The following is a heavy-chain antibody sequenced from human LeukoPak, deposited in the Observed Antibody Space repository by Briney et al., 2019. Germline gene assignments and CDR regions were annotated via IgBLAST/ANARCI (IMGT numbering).Heavy chain of an antibody. CDR3: ARALGITTLPND. D-gene: IGHD3-3*01. CDR1: GFTFSDYY. J-gene: IGHJ4*02. V-gene: IGHV3-11*06. CDR2: ISSGSSFT. Sequence: GGSLRLSCAASGFTFSDYYMSWIRQAPGKGLEWVSYISSGSSFTNYADSVKGRFTISRDNAKNSLYLQMNSLRAEDTAVYYCARALGITTLPNDWGQGTLVTVSS.